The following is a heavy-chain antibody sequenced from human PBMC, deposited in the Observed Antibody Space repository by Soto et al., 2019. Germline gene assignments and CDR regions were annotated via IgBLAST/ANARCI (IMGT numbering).Heavy chain of an antibody. D-gene: IGHD2-2*01. Sequence: GSLRLSCAASGFTFGIYAMAWVRQAPGKGLEWVSGISSDGGFKGYIDSVRGRFTISRDNSNSRLYLQMNSLRADDTAIYYCAKEHAPSYAHTRSIFDTWGQGTLVTVSS. CDR1: GFTFGIYA. CDR3: AKEHAPSYAHTRSIFDT. V-gene: IGHV3-23*01. J-gene: IGHJ4*02. CDR2: ISSDGGFK.